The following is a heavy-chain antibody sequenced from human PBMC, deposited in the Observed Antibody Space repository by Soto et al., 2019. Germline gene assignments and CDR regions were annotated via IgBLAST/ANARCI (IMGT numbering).Heavy chain of an antibody. D-gene: IGHD6-13*01. J-gene: IGHJ4*02. Sequence: QVQLQESGPGLVKPSETLSLTCTVSGGSVSSGSYYWSWIRQPPGKGLEWIGYIYYSGSTNYNPSRKSRVTISVDTSKNQFSLKLSSVTAADTAVYYCARGIAAAGTYYFDYWGQGTLVTVSS. CDR2: IYYSGST. CDR3: ARGIAAAGTYYFDY. CDR1: GGSVSSGSYY. V-gene: IGHV4-61*01.